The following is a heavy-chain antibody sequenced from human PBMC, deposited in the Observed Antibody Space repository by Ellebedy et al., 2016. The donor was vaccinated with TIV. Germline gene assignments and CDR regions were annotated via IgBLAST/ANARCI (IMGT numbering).Heavy chain of an antibody. D-gene: IGHD2-2*01. CDR1: GGSIIRDH. CDR2: IYHNGGT. CDR3: ARSSAVPGDYDAFDI. V-gene: IGHV4-59*08. J-gene: IGHJ3*02. Sequence: SETLSLTCTVSGGSIIRDHWNWIRQPPGKGLEWVGYIYHNGGTNYSPSLKSRLTISVDTSRNQFSLKLSSVTAADTAVYYCARSSAVPGDYDAFDIWGQGTLVTVSS.